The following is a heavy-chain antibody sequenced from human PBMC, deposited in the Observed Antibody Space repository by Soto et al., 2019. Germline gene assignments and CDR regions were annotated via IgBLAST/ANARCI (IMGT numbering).Heavy chain of an antibody. D-gene: IGHD3-3*02. J-gene: IGHJ6*02. V-gene: IGHV5-51*01. CDR1: GYSFTSYW. CDR2: IYPGDSDT. Sequence: RGESLKISCKGSGYSFTSYWIGWVRQMPGKGLEWMGIIYPGDSDTRYSPSFQGQVTISADKSISTAYLQWSSLKASDTAMYYCASMAKISGCYYGIDVCGQGTTVTDYS. CDR3: ASMAKISGCYYGIDV.